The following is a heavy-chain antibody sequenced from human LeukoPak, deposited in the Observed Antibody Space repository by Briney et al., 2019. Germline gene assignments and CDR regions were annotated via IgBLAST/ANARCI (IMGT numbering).Heavy chain of an antibody. CDR1: GGSISSGDYY. D-gene: IGHD3-22*01. V-gene: IGHV4-30-4*08. J-gene: IGHJ4*02. CDR2: IYYSGST. Sequence: PSETLSLTCTVSGGSISSGDYYWSWIRQPPGKGLEWIGYIYYSGSTYYNPSLKSRVTISVDTSKNQFSLKLSSVTAADTAVYYCARDLKGGGYYDSSGPGGWGQGTLVTVSS. CDR3: ARDLKGGGYYDSSGPGG.